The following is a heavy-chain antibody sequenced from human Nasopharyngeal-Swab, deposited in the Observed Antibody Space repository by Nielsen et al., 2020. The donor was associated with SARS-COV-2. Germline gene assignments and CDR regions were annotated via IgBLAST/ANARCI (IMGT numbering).Heavy chain of an antibody. J-gene: IGHJ4*02. CDR3: ARGWAGHYFDY. D-gene: IGHD1-26*01. CDR1: GGSITSGGFY. Sequence: SETLSLTCTVSGGSITSGGFYWTWIRQHPGKGLEWIGYIYYSGNTYYNPSLESRITISVDTSKNQFSLKLNSVTAADTAVYYCARGWAGHYFDYWGQGTLVTVSS. V-gene: IGHV4-31*03. CDR2: IYYSGNT.